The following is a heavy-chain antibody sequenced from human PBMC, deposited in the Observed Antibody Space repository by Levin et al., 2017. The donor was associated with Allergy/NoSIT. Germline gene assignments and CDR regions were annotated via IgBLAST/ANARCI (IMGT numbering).Heavy chain of an antibody. CDR3: AREEGWGYHYGMDG. J-gene: IGHJ6*02. CDR1: GFTFTSFW. V-gene: IGHV3-7*01. Sequence: GGSLRLSCAASGFTFTSFWMTWVRQAPGKGLEWVANIKQDGSETYYVDSVKGRFTISRDNGKNSVYLQMNSLRVDDTAVYYCAREEGWGYHYGMDGWGQGTTVTVSS. CDR2: IKQDGSET. D-gene: IGHD6-19*01.